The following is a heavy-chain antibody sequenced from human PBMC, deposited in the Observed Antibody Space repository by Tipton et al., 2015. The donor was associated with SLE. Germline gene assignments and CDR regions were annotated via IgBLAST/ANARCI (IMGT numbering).Heavy chain of an antibody. CDR1: GGSISSYY. Sequence: TLSLTCTVSGGSISSYYWSWIRQPPGKGLEWIGEITHSGSTNYNPPLKSRVTISVDTSKNQFSLKLSSLTAADTAVHYCARRDRYYDFWSNPGYFDYWGQGTLVTVSS. J-gene: IGHJ4*02. V-gene: IGHV4-34*01. D-gene: IGHD3-3*01. CDR2: ITHSGST. CDR3: ARRDRYYDFWSNPGYFDY.